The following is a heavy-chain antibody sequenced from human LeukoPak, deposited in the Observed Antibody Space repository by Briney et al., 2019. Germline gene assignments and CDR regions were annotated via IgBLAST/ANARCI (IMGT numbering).Heavy chain of an antibody. CDR2: ISSSSSYI. D-gene: IGHD4-23*01. J-gene: IGHJ5*02. V-gene: IGHV3-21*01. Sequence: GGSLRLSCAASGFTFSSYSMNWVRQAPGKGLEWVSSISSSSSYIYYADSVKGRFTISRDNAKNSLYLQMNSLRAEDTAVYYCARHSQPYGGRRPPPGVSPRSNWFDPWGQGTLVTVSS. CDR3: ARHSQPYGGRRPPPGVSPRSNWFDP. CDR1: GFTFSSYS.